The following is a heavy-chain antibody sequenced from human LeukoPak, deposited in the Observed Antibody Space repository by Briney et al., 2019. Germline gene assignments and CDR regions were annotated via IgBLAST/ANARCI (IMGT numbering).Heavy chain of an antibody. D-gene: IGHD6-19*01. CDR3: ASASSSGPYYFDY. CDR1: GFTFTSHD. V-gene: IGHV3-7*01. J-gene: IGHJ4*02. Sequence: GGSLRLSCAASGFTFTSHDMNWVRQAPGKGLEWVANIKQDGSEKYYVDSVKGRFTISRDNAKNSLYLQMNSLRAEDTAVYYCASASSSGPYYFDYWGQGTLVTVSS. CDR2: IKQDGSEK.